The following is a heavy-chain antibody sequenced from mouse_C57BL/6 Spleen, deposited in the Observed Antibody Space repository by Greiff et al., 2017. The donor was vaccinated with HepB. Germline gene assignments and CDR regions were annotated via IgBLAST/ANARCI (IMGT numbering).Heavy chain of an antibody. CDR2: INPYNGDT. D-gene: IGHD1-1*01. V-gene: IGHV1-20*01. CDR3: ARGLLRRYAMDY. CDR1: GYSFTGYF. J-gene: IGHJ4*01. Sequence: VQLQQSGPELVKPGDSVKISCKASGYSFTGYFMNWVMQSHGKSLEWIGRINPYNGDTFYNQKFKGKATLTVDKSSSTAHMELRSLTSEDYAVYYCARGLLRRYAMDYWGQGTSVTVSS.